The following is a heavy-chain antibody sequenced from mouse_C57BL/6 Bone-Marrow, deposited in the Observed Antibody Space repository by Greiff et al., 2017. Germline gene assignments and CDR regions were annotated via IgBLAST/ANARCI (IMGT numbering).Heavy chain of an antibody. CDR3: ARSHDGSSYGY. D-gene: IGHD1-1*01. Sequence: QVQLQQSGAELVKPGASVKISCKASGYAFSSYWMNWVKQRPGKGLEWIGQIYPGDGDTNYNGKFKGKATLTADKSSSTAYMQLSSLTSADSAVYVCARSHDGSSYGYWGQGTTLTVSS. CDR1: GYAFSSYW. CDR2: IYPGDGDT. J-gene: IGHJ2*01. V-gene: IGHV1-80*01.